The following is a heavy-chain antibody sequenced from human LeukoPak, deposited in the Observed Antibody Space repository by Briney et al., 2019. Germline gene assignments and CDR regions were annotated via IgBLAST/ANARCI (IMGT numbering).Heavy chain of an antibody. CDR3: TTDPFDC. CDR1: GGSFSGYY. Sequence: ETLSLTCAVYGGSFSGYYWSWIRQPPGKGLEWVGRIKSETNGGTTDYAAPVKDRFTISRDDSTNTLYLQMNSLKTEDTAVYYCTTDPFDCWGQGTLVTVSS. J-gene: IGHJ4*02. V-gene: IGHV3-15*01. CDR2: IKSETNGGTT.